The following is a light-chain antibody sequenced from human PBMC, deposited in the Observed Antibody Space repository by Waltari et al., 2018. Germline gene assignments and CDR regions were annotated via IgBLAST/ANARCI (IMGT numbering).Light chain of an antibody. V-gene: IGKV3-20*01. CDR3: QQYTDSPPRT. CDR1: QSVSRSY. J-gene: IGKJ4*01. Sequence: EIVLTQSPGPLSLSPGERATLSCRASQSVSRSYLSWYQQKPGLAPRPLIYGTASRSTGIPDRFSCSGSGTDVTLTIIRRESEDFAVYFCQQYTDSPPRTYGGGTRVEIK. CDR2: GTA.